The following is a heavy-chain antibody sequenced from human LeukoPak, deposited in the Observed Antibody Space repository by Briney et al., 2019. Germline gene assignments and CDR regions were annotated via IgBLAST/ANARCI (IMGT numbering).Heavy chain of an antibody. CDR2: ISWNSGSI. CDR3: AKDLYSSSWAYYFDY. CDR1: GFTFDDYA. V-gene: IGHV3-9*01. J-gene: IGHJ4*02. Sequence: GGSLRLSCAASGFTFDDYAMHWVRQAPGKGLEWVSGISWNSGSIGYADSVKGRFTISRDNAKNSLYLQMNSLRAEDTAVYYCAKDLYSSSWAYYFDYWGQGTLVTVSS. D-gene: IGHD6-13*01.